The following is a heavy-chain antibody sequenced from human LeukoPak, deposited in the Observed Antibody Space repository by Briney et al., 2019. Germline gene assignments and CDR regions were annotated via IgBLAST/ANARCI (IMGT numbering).Heavy chain of an antibody. CDR1: GFSFSKYW. V-gene: IGHV3-74*01. CDR3: ARDFDMGITPGDDFDF. Sequence: GGSLRLSCAASGFSFSKYWMHWVRQTPGEGLVWVARIKEDGTYTSYADSVKGRFTISRDNARNTVFLQMNSLRAGDTAVYYCARDFDMGITPGDDFDFWGQGTLVTVSS. J-gene: IGHJ4*02. D-gene: IGHD3-9*01. CDR2: IKEDGTYT.